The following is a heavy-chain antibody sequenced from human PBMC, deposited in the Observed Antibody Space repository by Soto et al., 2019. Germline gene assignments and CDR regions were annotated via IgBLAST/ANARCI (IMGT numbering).Heavy chain of an antibody. D-gene: IGHD3-22*01. CDR2: IIPIFGTA. CDR3: ARGGPTDYYDSSPSGFDY. J-gene: IGHJ4*02. CDR1: GGTFSSYA. V-gene: IGHV1-69*01. Sequence: QVQLVQSGAEVKKPGSSVKVSCKASGGTFSSYAIGWVRQAPGQGLEWMGGIIPIFGTANYAQKFQGRVTITADESTSTAYMELSSLRSEDTAVYYCARGGPTDYYDSSPSGFDYWGQGTLVTVSS.